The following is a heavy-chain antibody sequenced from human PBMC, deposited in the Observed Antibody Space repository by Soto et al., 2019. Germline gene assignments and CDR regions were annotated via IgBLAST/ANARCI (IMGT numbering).Heavy chain of an antibody. CDR1: GYNFTSYW. D-gene: IGHD6-13*01. V-gene: IGHV5-51*01. CDR3: IAAAGTSPYYYYGMDV. CDR2: IYPGDSDT. Sequence: PGESLKTSCNGSGYNFTSYWIGWVRQMPGKGLEWMGIIYPGDSDTRDSPSCQGPVTISPDQCQSPTYLQWSSLKASDTAMYYCIAAAGTSPYYYYGMDVWGQGTTVTVSS. J-gene: IGHJ6*02.